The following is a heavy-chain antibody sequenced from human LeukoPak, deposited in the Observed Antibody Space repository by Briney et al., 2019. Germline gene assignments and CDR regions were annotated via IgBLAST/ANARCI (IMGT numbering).Heavy chain of an antibody. Sequence: GGSLRLSRAASGFTFSNAWMSWVRQAPGKGLEWVGRIKSKTDGGTTDYAAPMKGRFTISRDDSKNTLFLQMNSLKTEDTAVYYCSTDRRDWNPRDWGQGTLVTVSS. J-gene: IGHJ4*02. CDR3: STDRRDWNPRD. D-gene: IGHD1-1*01. V-gene: IGHV3-15*01. CDR1: GFTFSNAW. CDR2: IKSKTDGGTT.